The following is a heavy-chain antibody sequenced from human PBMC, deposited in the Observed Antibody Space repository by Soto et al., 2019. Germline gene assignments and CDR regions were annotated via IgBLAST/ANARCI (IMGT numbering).Heavy chain of an antibody. V-gene: IGHV3-15*07. CDR2: IKSKTDGGTT. CDR3: TTEGCSGGSCYQDY. Sequence: EVQLVESGGGLVKPGGSLRLTCAASGFTFSNAWMNWVRQAPGKGLEWVGRIKSKTDGGTTDYAAPVKGRFTISRDDSKNTLYLQMNSLKTEDTAVYYCTTEGCSGGSCYQDYWGQGTLVTVSS. CDR1: GFTFSNAW. D-gene: IGHD2-15*01. J-gene: IGHJ4*02.